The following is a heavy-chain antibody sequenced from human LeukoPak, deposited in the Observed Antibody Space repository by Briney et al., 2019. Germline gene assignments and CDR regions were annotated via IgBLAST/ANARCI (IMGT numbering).Heavy chain of an antibody. J-gene: IGHJ5*02. D-gene: IGHD1-26*01. Sequence: PSETLSLTCTVSGGSLSSYYWSWIRQPPGKGLEWIGYIYYSGSTNYNPSLKSRVTISVDTSKNQFSLKLSSVTAADTAVYYCARTYSGKYGWFDPWGQGTLVTVPS. CDR3: ARTYSGKYGWFDP. CDR2: IYYSGST. CDR1: GGSLSSYY. V-gene: IGHV4-59*01.